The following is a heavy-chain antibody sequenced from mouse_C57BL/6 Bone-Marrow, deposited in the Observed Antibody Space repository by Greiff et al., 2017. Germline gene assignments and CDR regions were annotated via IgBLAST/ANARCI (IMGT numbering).Heavy chain of an antibody. CDR1: GYTFTSSW. V-gene: IGHV1-69*01. CDR3: ATLFYFDY. Sequence: QVQLQQPGAELVMPGASVKLSCKASGYTFTSSWMHWVKQRPGQGLAWIGEIDPSDSYTNYNQKFKGKSTLTVDKSSSTAYMQLSSLTSEDSAVYYCATLFYFDYWGQGTTLTVSS. D-gene: IGHD1-1*01. CDR2: IDPSDSYT. J-gene: IGHJ2*01.